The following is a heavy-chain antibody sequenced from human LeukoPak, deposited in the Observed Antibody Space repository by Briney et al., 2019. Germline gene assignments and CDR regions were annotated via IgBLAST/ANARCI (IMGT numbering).Heavy chain of an antibody. J-gene: IGHJ4*02. CDR2: IYYSGSS. D-gene: IGHD5-24*01. CDR1: GGSISSSNW. CDR3: ARNRDGYNSFDY. V-gene: IGHV4-31*11. Sequence: TSETLSLTCAVSGGSISSSNWWTWIRQHPGKGLEWIGYIYYSGSSYYNPSLRSRVTISVDTSKNHFSLKLSSVTAADTAVYYCARNRDGYNSFDYWGQGTLVTVSS.